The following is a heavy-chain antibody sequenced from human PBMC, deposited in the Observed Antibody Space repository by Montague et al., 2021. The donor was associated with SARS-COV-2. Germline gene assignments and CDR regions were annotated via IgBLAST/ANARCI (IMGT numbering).Heavy chain of an antibody. Sequence: SETLSLTCTVHRGSFSGYYWTWIRQPPGKGLEWTGEINHSGGVNYNPSLKSRVTISVDTSKNHFSLKLRSVTAADTAIYYCARGYCSSTTCYRSLYYWGQGTLVAVSS. CDR2: INHSGGV. V-gene: IGHV4-34*01. D-gene: IGHD2-2*01. CDR3: ARGYCSSTTCYRSLYY. CDR1: RGSFSGYY. J-gene: IGHJ4*02.